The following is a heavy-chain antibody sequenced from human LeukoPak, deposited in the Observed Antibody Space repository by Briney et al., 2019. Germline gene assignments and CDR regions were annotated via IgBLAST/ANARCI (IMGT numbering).Heavy chain of an antibody. J-gene: IGHJ4*02. V-gene: IGHV3-21*01. Sequence: PGGSLRLSCAASGFTFSNYAMSRVRQAPGKGLEWVSSISGSGGNTYYADSVKGRFTISRDNAKNSLYLQMNSLRAEDTAVYYCARVSTGTTYDYWGQGTLVTVSS. CDR2: ISGSGGNT. CDR1: GFTFSNYA. CDR3: ARVSTGTTYDY. D-gene: IGHD1-1*01.